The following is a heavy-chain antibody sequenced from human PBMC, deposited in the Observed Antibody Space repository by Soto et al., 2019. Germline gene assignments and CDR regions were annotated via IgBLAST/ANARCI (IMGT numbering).Heavy chain of an antibody. CDR1: GFSLSTRDVG. J-gene: IGHJ4*02. V-gene: IGHV2-5*02. CDR2: LYWDDDT. CDR3: AHGSGWLFDY. D-gene: IGHD6-19*01. Sequence: QITLKESGPTLVKPTQTLTLTCTFSGFSLSTRDVGVGWIRQPPGKALEWLALLYWDDDTRYSPSLRRRLTLTKDTSKNQVVLTMTNMDPVDTATYYCAHGSGWLFDYWGPGTLVTVSS.